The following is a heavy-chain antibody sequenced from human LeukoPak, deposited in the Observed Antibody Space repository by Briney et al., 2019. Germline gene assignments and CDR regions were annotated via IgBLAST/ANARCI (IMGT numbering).Heavy chain of an antibody. J-gene: IGHJ3*02. CDR1: GGSISSYY. Sequence: SETLSLTCTVSGGSISSYYGSWIRQPPGKGLEWIGYIYYSGSTNYNPSLKSRVTISVDTSKNQFSLKLSSVTAADTAVYYCARGRYYDGEGGAFDIWGQGTMVTVSS. V-gene: IGHV4-59*01. CDR2: IYYSGST. D-gene: IGHD3-22*01. CDR3: ARGRYYDGEGGAFDI.